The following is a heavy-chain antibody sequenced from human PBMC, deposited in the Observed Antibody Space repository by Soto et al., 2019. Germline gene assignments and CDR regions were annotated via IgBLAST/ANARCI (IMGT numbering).Heavy chain of an antibody. V-gene: IGHV1-24*01. J-gene: IGHJ6*02. CDR1: GYTLTELS. CDR3: ATDSITMVRGVIIHHGGRGYGMDV. Sequence: GASVKVSCKVSGYTLTELSMHWVQQAPGKGLEWMGGFDPEDGETIYAQKFQGRVTMTEDTSTDTAYMELSSLRSEDTAVYYCATDSITMVRGVIIHHGGRGYGMDVWAQGTTVTVSS. D-gene: IGHD3-10*01. CDR2: FDPEDGET.